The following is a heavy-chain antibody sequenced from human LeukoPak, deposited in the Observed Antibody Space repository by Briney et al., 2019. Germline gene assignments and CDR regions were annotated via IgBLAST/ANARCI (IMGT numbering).Heavy chain of an antibody. CDR1: GGSISSGSYY. Sequence: SETLSLTCTVSGGSISSGSYYWSWIRQPAGKGLEWIGRIYTSGSTSYNPSLKSRVTISVDTSKNQFSLKLSSVTAADTAVYYCARDSVFWSGYYTLGYYYYGMDVWGQGTTVTVSS. CDR3: ARDSVFWSGYYTLGYYYYGMDV. J-gene: IGHJ6*02. D-gene: IGHD3-3*01. V-gene: IGHV4-61*02. CDR2: IYTSGST.